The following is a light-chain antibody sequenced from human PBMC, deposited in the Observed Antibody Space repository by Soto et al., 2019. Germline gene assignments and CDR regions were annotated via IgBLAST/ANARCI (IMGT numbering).Light chain of an antibody. CDR1: SSDVGTYEY. CDR3: SSYASNGDVL. CDR2: DGS. Sequence: QSALTQPASVSGSPGQSITISCTGTSSDVGTYEYVSWYQHHPGKAPKLMIYDGSNRPSGVSDRFSGSKSGNTASLTISGLQAEDEADYYCSSYASNGDVLFGGGTKVTVL. V-gene: IGLV2-14*03. J-gene: IGLJ2*01.